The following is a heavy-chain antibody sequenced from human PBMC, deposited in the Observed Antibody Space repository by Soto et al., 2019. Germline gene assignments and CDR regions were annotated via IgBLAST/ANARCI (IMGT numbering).Heavy chain of an antibody. V-gene: IGHV4-34*01. J-gene: IGHJ4*02. CDR1: GGSFSGYY. CDR3: ARVAPRFCSGGSTYCGKDY. CDR2: INHSGST. Sequence: PSETLSLTCAVYGGSFSGYYWSWIRQPPGKGLEWIGEINHSGSTNYNPSLKSRVTISVDTSKNQFSLKLSSVTAADTAVYYCARVAPRFCSGGSTYCGKDYWGQGALGTVS. D-gene: IGHD2-15*01.